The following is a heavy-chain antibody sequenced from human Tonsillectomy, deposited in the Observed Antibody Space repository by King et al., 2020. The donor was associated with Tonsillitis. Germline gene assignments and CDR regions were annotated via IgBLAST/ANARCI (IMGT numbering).Heavy chain of an antibody. CDR3: ATKVDIVVVPAASNNWFDP. Sequence: VQLQQWGAGLLKPSETLSLTCAVYGGSFSGYYWSWIRQPPGKGLEWIGEIHHSGSTNYNPSLKSRVTIPVDTSKNQFSLKLTSVTAADTAVYYCATKVDIVVVPAASNNWFDPWGQGTLVTVSS. J-gene: IGHJ5*02. V-gene: IGHV4-34*01. CDR1: GGSFSGYY. CDR2: IHHSGST. D-gene: IGHD2-2*01.